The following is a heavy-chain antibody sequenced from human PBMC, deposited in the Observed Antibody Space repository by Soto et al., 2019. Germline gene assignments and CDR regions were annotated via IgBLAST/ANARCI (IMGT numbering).Heavy chain of an antibody. J-gene: IGHJ4*02. CDR1: GGSFSGYY. D-gene: IGHD5-12*01. Sequence: SETLSLICAVYGGSFSGYYCSWIRQPPGKGLEWIGEINHSGSTNYNPSLKSRVTISVDTSKDQFSLKLSSVTAADTAVYYCAISRDGYNFDYWGQGTLVTVSP. CDR2: INHSGST. V-gene: IGHV4-34*01. CDR3: AISRDGYNFDY.